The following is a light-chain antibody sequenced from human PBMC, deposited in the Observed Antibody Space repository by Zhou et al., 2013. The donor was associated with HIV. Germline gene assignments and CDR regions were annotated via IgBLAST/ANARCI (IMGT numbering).Light chain of an antibody. J-gene: IGKJ1*01. CDR1: QSISTW. CDR2: KAS. V-gene: IGKV1-5*03. Sequence: DIQMTQSPSTLSASVGDRVSITCRASQSISTWVAWYQQKPGKVPELLIYKASNLENGVPSRFSGTGSGTEFTLTISSLQPDDSATYYCQQYNVFWTFGQGTKVEIK. CDR3: QQYNVFWT.